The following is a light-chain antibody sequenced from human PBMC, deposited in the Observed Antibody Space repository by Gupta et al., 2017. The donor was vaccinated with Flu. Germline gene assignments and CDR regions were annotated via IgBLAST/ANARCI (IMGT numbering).Light chain of an antibody. CDR2: AAS. CDR3: LQHNSHPIT. CDR1: RGIRND. V-gene: IGKV1-17*01. Sequence: DIQLPPSPSSLSASVGDSVTINCRASRGIRNDLAWYQQKPGKDPKRLIYAASSLQSGVPARFSGSGSGTEFTLTISSLQPEDFATYYCLQHNSHPITFGQGTRLEIQ. J-gene: IGKJ5*01.